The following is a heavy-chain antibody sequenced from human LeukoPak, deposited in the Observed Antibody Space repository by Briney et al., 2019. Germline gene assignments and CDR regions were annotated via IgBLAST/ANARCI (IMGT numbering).Heavy chain of an antibody. Sequence: ASVKVSCKASGYTFTSYDINWVRQATGQGLEWMGWMNPNSGNTGYAQKFQGRVTMTRNTSISTAYMELSSLRSEDTAVYYCARAPANFLNWFDPWGQGTLVTVSS. V-gene: IGHV1-8*01. J-gene: IGHJ5*02. CDR2: MNPNSGNT. CDR3: ARAPANFLNWFDP. CDR1: GYTFTSYD.